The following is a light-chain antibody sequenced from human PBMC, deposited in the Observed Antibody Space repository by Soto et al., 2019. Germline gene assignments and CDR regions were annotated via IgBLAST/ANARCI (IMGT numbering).Light chain of an antibody. CDR3: SSYTSSSTLI. J-gene: IGLJ2*01. CDR1: SSDVGGYNY. Sequence: QSALTQPASVSGSPGQSITISCTGTSSDVGGYNYVSWYQQHPGKAPKLMIYEVNNRPSGVSNRFSGSKSGNTASLTISGLQAEHEADYYCSSYTSSSTLIFGGGTKVTVL. CDR2: EVN. V-gene: IGLV2-14*01.